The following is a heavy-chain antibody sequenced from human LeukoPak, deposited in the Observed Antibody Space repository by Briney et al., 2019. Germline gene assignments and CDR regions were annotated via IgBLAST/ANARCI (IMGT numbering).Heavy chain of an antibody. CDR2: IYSSGTT. V-gene: IGHV4-59*01. CDR1: GGSISSYY. D-gene: IGHD2-2*01. J-gene: IGHJ6*03. Sequence: SETLSLICAVSGGSISSYYWTWIRQSPGKGLEWSAYIYSSGTTNYNPSLKSRVTILVDTSKNQFSLKLNSVTAADTAVYYCARDARSTSCMDVWGKGITVTVSS. CDR3: ARDARSTSCMDV.